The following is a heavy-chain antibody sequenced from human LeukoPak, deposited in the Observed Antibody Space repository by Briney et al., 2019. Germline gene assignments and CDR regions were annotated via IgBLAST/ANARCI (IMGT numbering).Heavy chain of an antibody. CDR1: GFTFSSYA. J-gene: IGHJ4*02. D-gene: IGHD6-19*01. CDR2: ISGSGGST. V-gene: IGHV3-23*01. CDR3: ARDLGYSSGPNY. Sequence: GGSLRLSFAASGFTFSSYAMSWVRQAPGKGLEWVSAISGSGGSTYYADSVKGRFTISRDNSKNTLYLQMNSLRAEDTAVYYCARDLGYSSGPNYWGQGTRVTVSS.